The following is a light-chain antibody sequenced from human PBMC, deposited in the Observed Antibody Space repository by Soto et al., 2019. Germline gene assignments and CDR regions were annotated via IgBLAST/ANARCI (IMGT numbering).Light chain of an antibody. V-gene: IGKV3-11*01. CDR3: QQRGNWLT. CDR1: QSVSSF. Sequence: EIVLTQSPATLSLSPGERATLSCRASQSVSSFLAWYQQKPGQAPRLLIYDASNRATGIPARFSGSGSGTDFTLTISSLYPEDFAVYFCQQRGNWLTFSGGTKVDIK. J-gene: IGKJ4*01. CDR2: DAS.